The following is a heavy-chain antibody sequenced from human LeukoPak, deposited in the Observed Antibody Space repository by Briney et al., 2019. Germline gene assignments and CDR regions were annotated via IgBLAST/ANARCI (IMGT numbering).Heavy chain of an antibody. CDR3: ARVQIGYTYGLFDY. D-gene: IGHD5-18*01. CDR2: IYYSGST. J-gene: IGHJ4*02. V-gene: IGHV4-59*01. CDR1: GGSISSFY. Sequence: PSETLSLTCTVSGGSISSFYWSWIRQPPGKGLEWIGYIYYSGSTNYNPSLKSRVTISLHTSKNQFSLNLSSVTAADTAMYYCARVQIGYTYGLFDYWGQGTLVTVSS.